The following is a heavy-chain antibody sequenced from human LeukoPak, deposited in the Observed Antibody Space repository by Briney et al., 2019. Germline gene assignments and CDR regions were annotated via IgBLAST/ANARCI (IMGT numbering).Heavy chain of an antibody. J-gene: IGHJ4*02. Sequence: SQTLSLTCTVSGGSISSGASYWSWIRQHPGKGLEWIGSFSYSGSTNYNPSLKSRITISIDTSNNHFSLKLSSVTAADTAVYYCARHYYYGSGKYVPFDYWGQGTLVTVSS. CDR1: GGSISSGASY. CDR3: ARHYYYGSGKYVPFDY. D-gene: IGHD3-10*01. CDR2: FSYSGST. V-gene: IGHV4-39*01.